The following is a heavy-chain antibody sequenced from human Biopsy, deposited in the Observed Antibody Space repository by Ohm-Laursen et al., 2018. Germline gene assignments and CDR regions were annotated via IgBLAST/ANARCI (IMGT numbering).Heavy chain of an antibody. Sequence: SLRLSCSASGFTFSSFSMNWVRQAPGKGLAWISYINEVSSHIYDADSVKGRITVARDNAKNSLYLQLNSLRSEDTAVYYCAATSTLYYYYYAMDVWDQGTTITGSS. CDR3: AATSTLYYYYYAMDV. CDR2: INEVSSHI. CDR1: GFTFSSFS. J-gene: IGHJ6*02. V-gene: IGHV3-21*04.